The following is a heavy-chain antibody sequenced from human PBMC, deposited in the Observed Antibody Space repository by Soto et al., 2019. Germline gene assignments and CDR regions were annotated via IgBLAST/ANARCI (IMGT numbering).Heavy chain of an antibody. D-gene: IGHD3-22*01. CDR2: IIPIFGTT. CDR3: ARDRTDSGYYTNWLDP. Sequence: SVKVSCKASGGTFGSDAITWVRQAPGQGLEWVGGIIPIFGTTNYAQNLQGRVTISADKSTLTSYMELHSLTSDDTALYYCARDRTDSGYYTNWLDPWGQGTQVTVSS. CDR1: GGTFGSDA. J-gene: IGHJ5*02. V-gene: IGHV1-69*06.